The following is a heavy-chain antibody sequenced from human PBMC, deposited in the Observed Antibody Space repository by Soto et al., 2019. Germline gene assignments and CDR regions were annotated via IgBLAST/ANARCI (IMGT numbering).Heavy chain of an antibody. V-gene: IGHV3-33*01. CDR3: ARATLGYDDAEYFQH. CDR2: IWYDGSNK. J-gene: IGHJ1*01. D-gene: IGHD5-12*01. CDR1: GFTFSSYG. Sequence: PGGSLRLSCAASGFTFSSYGMHWVRQAPGKGLEWVAVIWYDGSNKYYADSVKGRFTISRDNSKNTLYLQMNSLRAEDTAVYYCARATLGYDDAEYFQHWGQGTLVTVSS.